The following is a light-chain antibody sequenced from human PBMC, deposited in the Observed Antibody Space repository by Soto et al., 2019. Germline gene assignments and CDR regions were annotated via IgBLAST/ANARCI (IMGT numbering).Light chain of an antibody. Sequence: QSALTQPASVSGSLGQSITISCTRPSSDVWSFNFVSWYQQHPDKAPQVLIYEVTKRPPGVSNRFSGSKSGNMASLTISGLQADDEADYYCCSDAGSSSYVFGTGTKVTVL. CDR3: CSDAGSSSYV. J-gene: IGLJ1*01. CDR1: SSDVWSFNF. V-gene: IGLV2-23*02. CDR2: EVT.